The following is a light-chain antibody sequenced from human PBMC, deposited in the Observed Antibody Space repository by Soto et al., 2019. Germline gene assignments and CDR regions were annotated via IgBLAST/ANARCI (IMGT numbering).Light chain of an antibody. CDR3: GSYSDTNICV. Sequence: QSVLTQPPSASGSPGQAVTISCTGTSRDIGGYDFVSWYQVRPGEAPQLIIYNVNGRPSGVLRLFSGAKSGNTASLSVSGLQAVYEADYFGGSYSDTNICVFGTGTKVTVL. CDR1: SRDIGGYDF. CDR2: NVN. V-gene: IGLV2-8*01. J-gene: IGLJ1*01.